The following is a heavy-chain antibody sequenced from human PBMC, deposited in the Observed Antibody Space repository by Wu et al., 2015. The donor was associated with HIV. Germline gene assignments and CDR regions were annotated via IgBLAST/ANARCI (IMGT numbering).Heavy chain of an antibody. J-gene: IGHJ4*02. CDR1: GGTFSSYA. Sequence: QVLLVQSGAEVKKPGSSVKVSCTASGGTFSSYAISWVRQAPGQGLEWMGRISGYNGNTNYAQKLQGRVTMTTDTSTSTAYMELRSLRSDDTAVYYCARAPSGYLKRYYFDYWGQGTLVTVSS. V-gene: IGHV1-18*01. CDR3: ARAPSGYLKRYYFDY. CDR2: ISGYNGNT. D-gene: IGHD5-12*01.